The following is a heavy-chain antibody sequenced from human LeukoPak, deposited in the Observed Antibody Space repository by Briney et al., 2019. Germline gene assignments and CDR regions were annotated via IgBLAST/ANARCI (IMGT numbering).Heavy chain of an antibody. Sequence: SETLSPTCTVSGYSISSGYYWGWIRQPPGEGLEWIALIYHSGTTYYNPSLKSRLTISVDTSKNQFSLKLSSVTAADTAVYYCARVWAPGYYYCMDVWGKGTTVTVSS. D-gene: IGHD3-16*01. CDR1: GYSISSGYY. CDR2: IYHSGTT. J-gene: IGHJ6*03. V-gene: IGHV4-38-2*02. CDR3: ARVWAPGYYYCMDV.